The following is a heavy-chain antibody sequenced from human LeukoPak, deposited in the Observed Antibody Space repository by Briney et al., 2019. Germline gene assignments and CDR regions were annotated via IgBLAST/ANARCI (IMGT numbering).Heavy chain of an antibody. CDR2: VSSSGGST. V-gene: IGHV3-23*01. CDR3: AKEGRKTGNTYGYEYDC. J-gene: IGHJ4*02. D-gene: IGHD5-18*01. Sequence: PGGSLRLSCAASGFTFSSYAMSWVRQAPGKGLEWVSAVSSSGGSTNYADYVKGQFTISRDNSKNTAYLHMNNLRAEDTAVYYCAKEGRKTGNTYGYEYDCWGQGALVTVSS. CDR1: GFTFSSYA.